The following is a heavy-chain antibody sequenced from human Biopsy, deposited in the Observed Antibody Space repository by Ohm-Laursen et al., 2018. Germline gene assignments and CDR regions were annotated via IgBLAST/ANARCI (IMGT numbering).Heavy chain of an antibody. CDR3: ARMDCSGGSCHYYSYGMDV. D-gene: IGHD2-15*01. CDR2: IHHSGST. J-gene: IGHJ6*02. Sequence: TLSLTCIVSGGSFPGHYWSWIRQPPGKGLECIGNIHHSGSTNYNPSLKRRLTISVDTPKNQFSLKLSSVTAADTAVYYCARMDCSGGSCHYYSYGMDVWGQGTTVTVSS. CDR1: GGSFPGHY. V-gene: IGHV4-4*09.